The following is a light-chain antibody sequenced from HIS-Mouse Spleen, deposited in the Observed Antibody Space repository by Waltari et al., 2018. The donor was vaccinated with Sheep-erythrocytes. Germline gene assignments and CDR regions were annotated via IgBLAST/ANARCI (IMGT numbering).Light chain of an antibody. CDR2: DAS. V-gene: IGKV3-11*01. CDR1: QSVSSY. CDR3: QQRSNWYT. J-gene: IGKJ2*01. Sequence: EIVLTQSPATLSLSPGERATLSCRARQSVSSYLAWYQQKPGQAPRLLIYDASNRATGIPARFSGSGYGTDFTLTISSLEPEDFAVYYCQQRSNWYTFGQGTKLEIK.